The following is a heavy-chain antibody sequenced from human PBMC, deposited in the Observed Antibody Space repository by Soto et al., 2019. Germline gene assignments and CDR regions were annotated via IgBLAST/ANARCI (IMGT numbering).Heavy chain of an antibody. CDR3: ARGKVGAPLRTYFDY. Sequence: PSETLSLTCAVYGGSFSGYYWSWIRQPPGKGLEWIGEINHSGSTNYNPSLKSRVTISVDTSKNQFSLKLSSVTAADTAVYYCARGKVGAPLRTYFDYWGQGTLVTVSS. J-gene: IGHJ4*02. D-gene: IGHD1-26*01. CDR1: GGSFSGYY. V-gene: IGHV4-34*01. CDR2: INHSGST.